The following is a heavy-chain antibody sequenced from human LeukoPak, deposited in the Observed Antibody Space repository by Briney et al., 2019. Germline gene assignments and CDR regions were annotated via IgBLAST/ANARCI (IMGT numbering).Heavy chain of an antibody. CDR2: ISYDGSNK. V-gene: IGHV3-30*18. J-gene: IGHJ1*01. D-gene: IGHD4-17*01. Sequence: GRSLRLSCAASGFTFSSYGMHWVRQAPGKGLEWVAVISYDGSNKYYADSVKGRFTISRDNFKNTLYLQMNSLRAEDTAVYYCAKVSRYGDDGEYFQHWGQGTLVTVSS. CDR3: AKVSRYGDDGEYFQH. CDR1: GFTFSSYG.